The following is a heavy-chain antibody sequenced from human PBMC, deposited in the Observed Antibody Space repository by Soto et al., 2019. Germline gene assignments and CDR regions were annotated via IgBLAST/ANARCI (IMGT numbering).Heavy chain of an antibody. CDR1: GYTFTSYY. D-gene: IGHD2-2*02. V-gene: IGHV1-46*01. J-gene: IGHJ4*02. Sequence: ASVKVSCKASGYTFTSYYMHWVRQAPGQGLEWMGIINPSGGSTSYAQKFQGRVTMTRDTSTSTVYMELSSLRSEDTAVYYCARGDCSSISCYILFDYWGQGTLVTAPQ. CDR2: INPSGGST. CDR3: ARGDCSSISCYILFDY.